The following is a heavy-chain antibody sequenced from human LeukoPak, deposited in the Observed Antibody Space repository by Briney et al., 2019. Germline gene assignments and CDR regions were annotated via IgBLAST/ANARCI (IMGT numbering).Heavy chain of an antibody. CDR1: GGSISSSNW. D-gene: IGHD5-24*01. CDR3: VGHRWLHLPYY. J-gene: IGHJ4*02. CDR2: IYHSGST. Sequence: SVTLSLTCAVSGGSISSSNWWSWVRQPPGKGLEWIEEIYHSGSTNYNPSLKSRVTISVDKSKNQFSLKLSSVTTADTAVYYCVGHRWLHLPYYWGQGTLVTVSS. V-gene: IGHV4-4*02.